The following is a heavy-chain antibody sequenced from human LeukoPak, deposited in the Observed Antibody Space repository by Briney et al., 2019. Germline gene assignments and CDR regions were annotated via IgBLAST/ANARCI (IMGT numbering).Heavy chain of an antibody. J-gene: IGHJ5*02. CDR3: ARQKRGIAVAGTNWFDP. V-gene: IGHV5-51*01. D-gene: IGHD6-19*01. Sequence: GESLKISCKGSGYSFTSYWIGWVRPMPGKGLEWMGIIYPGDSDTRYSPSFQGQVTISADKSISTAYLQWSSLKASDTAMYYCARQKRGIAVAGTNWFDPWGQGTLVTVSS. CDR1: GYSFTSYW. CDR2: IYPGDSDT.